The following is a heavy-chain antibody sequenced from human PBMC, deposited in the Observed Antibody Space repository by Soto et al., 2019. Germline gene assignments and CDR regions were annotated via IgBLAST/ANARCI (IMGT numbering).Heavy chain of an antibody. V-gene: IGHV4-61*08. D-gene: IGHD6-19*01. CDR1: GGSMSSEGYY. Sequence: PSETLSLTCTVSGGSMSSEGYYWSWIRQPPGKGLEWIGYIYYSGSTNYNPSLKSRVTISVDTSKNQFSLKLSSVTAADTAVYYCARGRQVAGYYYYGMDVWGQGATVTVSS. CDR3: ARGRQVAGYYYYGMDV. CDR2: IYYSGST. J-gene: IGHJ6*02.